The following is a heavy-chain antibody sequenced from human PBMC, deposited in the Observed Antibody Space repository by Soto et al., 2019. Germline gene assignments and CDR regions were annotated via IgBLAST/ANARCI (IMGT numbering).Heavy chain of an antibody. CDR3: FFQAEDGIRDTVPVSAFLLNRSSDL. CDR2: IKSDGSEM. D-gene: IGHD2-15*01. J-gene: IGHJ2*01. Sequence: PGKGLEWVASIKSDGSEMYYVDSVKGRFTISRDNAKNSLYLQMNSLRAEDTSVYFFFFQAEDGIRDTVPVSAFLLNRSSDL. V-gene: IGHV3-7*01.